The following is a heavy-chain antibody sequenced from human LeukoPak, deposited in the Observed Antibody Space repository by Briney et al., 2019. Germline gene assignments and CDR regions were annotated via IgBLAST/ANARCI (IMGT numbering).Heavy chain of an antibody. V-gene: IGHV3-30*02. J-gene: IGHJ4*02. CDR1: GFTFSSYG. Sequence: GGSLRLSCAASGFTFSSYGMHWVRQAPGKGLEWVAFIRYDGSNKYYADSVKGRFTISRDNSKNTLYLQMNSLRAEDTAVYYCAKDRKYQLRELGYWGQGTLVTVSS. CDR2: IRYDGSNK. CDR3: AKDRKYQLRELGY. D-gene: IGHD2-2*01.